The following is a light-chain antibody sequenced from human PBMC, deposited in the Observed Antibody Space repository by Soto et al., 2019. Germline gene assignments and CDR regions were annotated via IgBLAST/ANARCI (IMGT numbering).Light chain of an antibody. J-gene: IGLJ2*01. V-gene: IGLV1-51*01. CDR2: DNM. CDR1: SSNIGGNY. CDR3: GTWDSSLGTVV. Sequence: QSVLTQPPSVSEAPGQKVTISRSGSSSNIGGNYVSWYQVVPRTAPKLLIYDNMKRHSGIPDRFSGSKSGTSATLGITELQIGDEAEYFCGTWDSSLGTVVFGGGTKLTVL.